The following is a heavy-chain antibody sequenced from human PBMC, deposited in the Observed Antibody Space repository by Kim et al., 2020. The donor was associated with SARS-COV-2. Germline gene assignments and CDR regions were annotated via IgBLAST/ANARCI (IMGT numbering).Heavy chain of an antibody. D-gene: IGHD6-19*01. CDR1: GYRFTSYW. J-gene: IGHJ3*02. Sequence: GGSLKISCKGSGYRFTSYWIGWVRQMPGKGLEWMGIIYPGDSDTRYSPSFQGQVTISADNSITTAYLQWSSLEASDTAMYYCARAESGISTPDAFDIWGQGTMVTVSS. CDR2: IYPGDSDT. V-gene: IGHV5-51*01. CDR3: ARAESGISTPDAFDI.